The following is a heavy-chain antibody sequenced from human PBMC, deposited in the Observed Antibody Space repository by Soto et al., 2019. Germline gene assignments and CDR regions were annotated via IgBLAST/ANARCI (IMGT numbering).Heavy chain of an antibody. Sequence: GGSLRLSCVVSGLAFSSYWMSWVRQAPGKGLEWVANINQGGSDSYYVDSVKVRFTISRDNAKNSLYLQMTSLRAEDTAVYYCAKETYDAFDIWGQGTMVTVSS. CDR3: AKETYDAFDI. CDR2: INQGGSDS. V-gene: IGHV3-7*03. J-gene: IGHJ3*02. CDR1: GLAFSSYW.